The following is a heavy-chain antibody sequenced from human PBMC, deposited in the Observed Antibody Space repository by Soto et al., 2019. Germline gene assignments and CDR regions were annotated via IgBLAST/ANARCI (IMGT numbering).Heavy chain of an antibody. Sequence: GGSLRLSCAASGFTVSSNYMSWVRQAPGKGLEWVSVIYSGGSTYYANSVKGRFTISRHNSKNTLYLQMNSLGAEDTAVYYCAWIRIHYYYYYMDVWGKGTTVTVSS. J-gene: IGHJ6*03. V-gene: IGHV3-53*04. D-gene: IGHD3-3*02. CDR3: AWIRIHYYYYYMDV. CDR1: GFTVSSNY. CDR2: IYSGGST.